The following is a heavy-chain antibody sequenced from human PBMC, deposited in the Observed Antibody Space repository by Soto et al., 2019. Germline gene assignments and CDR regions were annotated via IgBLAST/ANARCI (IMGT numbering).Heavy chain of an antibody. CDR1: GGSISSGGYY. V-gene: IGHV4-31*03. CDR3: ARERIGYGSGSYYYYGMDV. Sequence: ASETLSLTCTVSGGSISSGGYYWSWIRQHPGKGLEWIGYIYYSGSTYYNPSLKSRVTISVDTSKNQFSLKLSSVTAADTAVYYCARERIGYGSGSYYYYGMDVWGQGTTVTAP. J-gene: IGHJ6*02. CDR2: IYYSGST. D-gene: IGHD3-10*01.